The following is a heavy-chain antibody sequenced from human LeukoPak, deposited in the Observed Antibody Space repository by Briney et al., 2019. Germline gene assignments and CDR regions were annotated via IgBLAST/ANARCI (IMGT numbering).Heavy chain of an antibody. CDR2: IWYDGSNK. J-gene: IGHJ4*02. CDR1: GFSFSAYV. Sequence: PGKSLRLSCAASGFSFSAYVMHWVRQAPGKGLEWVAVIWYDGSNKYYADSVKGRFTISRDNSKHTLYLQMNSLRAEDTAVYYCARDATGFDYWGQGTLVTVSS. CDR3: ARDATGFDY. D-gene: IGHD2-15*01. V-gene: IGHV3-33*08.